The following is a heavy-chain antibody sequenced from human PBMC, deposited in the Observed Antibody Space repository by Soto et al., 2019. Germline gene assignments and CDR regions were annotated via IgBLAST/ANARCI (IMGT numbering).Heavy chain of an antibody. D-gene: IGHD1-1*01. Sequence: QVHLVESGGGLVKPGGSLRLSCAASGFTFSDYYMSWIRQAPGKGLEWLSYSSDSGTFTRYADSVKGRFSISRDNAKNSLYLPINSLRGEDTAIYYCARSGDNYNLLDYWGQGTPVTVAS. CDR2: SSDSGTFT. V-gene: IGHV3-11*06. CDR1: GFTFSDYY. CDR3: ARSGDNYNLLDY. J-gene: IGHJ4*02.